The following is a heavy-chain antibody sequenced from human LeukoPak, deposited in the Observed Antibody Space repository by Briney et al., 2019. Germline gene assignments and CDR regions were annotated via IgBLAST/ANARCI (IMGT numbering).Heavy chain of an antibody. J-gene: IGHJ5*02. V-gene: IGHV1-18*01. CDR2: ISAYNGNT. D-gene: IGHD7-27*01. Sequence: ASVNVSCKASGYTFTSYGISWVRQAPGQGLEWMGWISAYNGNTNYAQKLQGRVTMTTDTSTSTAYMELRSLRSDDTAVYYCARDFAWGSGGAPIDDNWLDPWGQGTLVTVSS. CDR1: GYTFTSYG. CDR3: ARDFAWGSGGAPIDDNWLDP.